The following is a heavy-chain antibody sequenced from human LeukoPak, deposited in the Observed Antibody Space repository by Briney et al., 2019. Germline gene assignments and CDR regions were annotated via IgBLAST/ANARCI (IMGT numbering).Heavy chain of an antibody. Sequence: GESQKISCKGSGYSFTSYWIGWVRQMPGKGLEWMGIIYPGDSDTRYSPSFQGQVTVSADQSISTAYLHWSSLKDSDSAMYYCARAIAPTGGFDFWGQGALVTVSS. J-gene: IGHJ4*02. CDR3: ARAIAPTGGFDF. D-gene: IGHD6-13*01. CDR2: IYPGDSDT. V-gene: IGHV5-51*01. CDR1: GYSFTSYW.